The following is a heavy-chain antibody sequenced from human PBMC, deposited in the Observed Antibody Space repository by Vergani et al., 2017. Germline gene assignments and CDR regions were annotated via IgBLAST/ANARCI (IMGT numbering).Heavy chain of an antibody. V-gene: IGHV3-9*01. D-gene: IGHD5-12*01. CDR3: TKGSVYYHDSAGHGYDPYTGFDL. CDR1: GFTFIMHA. Sequence: EVQLVESGGGLVQPGGSLRLSCAASGFTFIMHAMSWVRQAPGKGLEWVSGISWNSGAVDYADSVRGRFTISRDNAKNSLFLEMNSLRFEDTAVYFCTKGSVYYHDSAGHGYDPYTGFDLWGQGTLVTVSS. J-gene: IGHJ3*01. CDR2: ISWNSGAV.